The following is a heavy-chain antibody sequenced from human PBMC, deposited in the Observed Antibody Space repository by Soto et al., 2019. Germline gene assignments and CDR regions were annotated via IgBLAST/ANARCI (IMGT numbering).Heavy chain of an antibody. CDR3: ARQGGGLPISGMDV. Sequence: PGESLKISCKGSGYSFTSYWISWVRQMPGKGLEWMGRIDPSGSYTNYSPSFQGHVTISADKSISTAYLQWGSLKASDTAMYYCARQGGGLPISGMDVWGQGTTVTVSS. J-gene: IGHJ6*02. CDR1: GYSFTSYW. D-gene: IGHD3-16*01. CDR2: IDPSGSYT. V-gene: IGHV5-10-1*01.